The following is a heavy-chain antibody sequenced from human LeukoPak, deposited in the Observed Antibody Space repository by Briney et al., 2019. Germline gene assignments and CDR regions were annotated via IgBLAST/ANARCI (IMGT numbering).Heavy chain of an antibody. Sequence: GGSLRLSCAASGFTFSSYAMRWVRQAPGKGLEWVAVISYDGSNKYYADSVKGRFTISRDNSKNTLYLQMNSLRAEDTAVYYCARAVVGSKQQLANWFDPWGQGTLVTVSS. J-gene: IGHJ5*02. CDR1: GFTFSSYA. D-gene: IGHD6-13*01. V-gene: IGHV3-30*01. CDR3: ARAVVGSKQQLANWFDP. CDR2: ISYDGSNK.